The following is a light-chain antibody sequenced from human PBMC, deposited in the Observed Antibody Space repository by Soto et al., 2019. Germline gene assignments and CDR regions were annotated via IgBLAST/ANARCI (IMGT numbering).Light chain of an antibody. CDR3: QPYNSYPYT. CDR1: QSISTW. CDR2: KAS. J-gene: IGKJ2*01. Sequence: DIQMTQSPSTLSASVGDRVTVTCRASQSISTWLAWYQQKPGKAPKLLIYKASNLESGVPSSFSGSGSGTEFTLTISSLQPDDFATYYCQPYNSYPYTFGQGTKLQIK. V-gene: IGKV1-5*03.